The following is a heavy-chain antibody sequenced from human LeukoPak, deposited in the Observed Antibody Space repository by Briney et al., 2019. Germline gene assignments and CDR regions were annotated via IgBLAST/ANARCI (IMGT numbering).Heavy chain of an antibody. CDR3: ATDRQLSGQFDY. D-gene: IGHD2-2*01. CDR2: FDPEDGET. V-gene: IGHV1-24*01. CDR1: GYTLTELS. J-gene: IGHJ4*02. Sequence: GASVKVFCKVSGYTLTELSMHWVRQAPGKGLEWMGGFDPEDGETIYAQKFQGRVTMTEDTSTDTAYMELSSLRSEDTAVYYCATDRQLSGQFDYWGQGTLVTVSS.